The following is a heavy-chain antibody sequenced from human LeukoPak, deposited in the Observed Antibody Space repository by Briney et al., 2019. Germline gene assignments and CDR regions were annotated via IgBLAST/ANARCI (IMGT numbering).Heavy chain of an antibody. CDR1: GFTFDDYT. Sequence: GGSLRLSCAASGFTFDDYTMHWVRQGPGKGLEWVSLISWDGGSTYYADSVKGRFTISRDNSKNSLYLQMNSLRTEDTASYYCVKALGYCSGGSCYFDYWGQGTLVTVSS. CDR3: VKALGYCSGGSCYFDY. D-gene: IGHD2-15*01. J-gene: IGHJ4*02. V-gene: IGHV3-43*01. CDR2: ISWDGGST.